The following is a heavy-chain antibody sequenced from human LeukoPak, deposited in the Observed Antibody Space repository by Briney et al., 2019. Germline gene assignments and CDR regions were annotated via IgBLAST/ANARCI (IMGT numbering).Heavy chain of an antibody. J-gene: IGHJ4*02. D-gene: IGHD6-19*01. CDR1: GFTFSSYW. CDR2: FIPVFGPA. Sequence: PGGSLRLSCAASGFTFSSYWMSWVRQAPGQGLEWMGGFIPVFGPANYAQKFQGRVTITADESTSTAYMELSSLRSEDTAVYYCARAGEVYNSGSYLEYWGQGTLVTVSS. V-gene: IGHV1-69*01. CDR3: ARAGEVYNSGSYLEY.